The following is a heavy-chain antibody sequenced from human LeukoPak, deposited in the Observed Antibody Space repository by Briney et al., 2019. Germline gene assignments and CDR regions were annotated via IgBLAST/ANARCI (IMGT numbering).Heavy chain of an antibody. Sequence: GASVKVSCKASGYTFTSYYMHWVRQAPGQGLEWMGIINPSGGSTSYAQKFQGRVTMTRDMSTSTVYMELSSLRSEDTAVYYCARAYYYDSSGSEYAFDIWGQGTMVTVSS. CDR1: GYTFTSYY. V-gene: IGHV1-46*01. CDR3: ARAYYYDSSGSEYAFDI. D-gene: IGHD3-22*01. CDR2: INPSGGST. J-gene: IGHJ3*02.